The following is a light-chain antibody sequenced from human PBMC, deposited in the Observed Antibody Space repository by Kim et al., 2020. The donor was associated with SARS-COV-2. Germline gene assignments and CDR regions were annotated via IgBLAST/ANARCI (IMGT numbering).Light chain of an antibody. CDR2: GAS. CDR3: QQYGTSPPYT. Sequence: EMVLTQSPGTLSLSPGERAILSCRASQSVSSTYLAWYQQKPGQAPRLLIYGASSRATGIPDRFSGSGSGTDFTLTISRLEPEDFAVYYCQQYGTSPPYTFGQGTKLEI. V-gene: IGKV3-20*01. J-gene: IGKJ2*01. CDR1: QSVSSTY.